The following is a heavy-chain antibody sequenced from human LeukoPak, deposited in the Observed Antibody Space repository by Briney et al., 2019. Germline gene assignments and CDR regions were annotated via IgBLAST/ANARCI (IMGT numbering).Heavy chain of an antibody. CDR1: GFTFSSYW. D-gene: IGHD3-10*01. V-gene: IGHV3-74*01. J-gene: IGHJ4*02. CDR2: INSDRSST. Sequence: GGSLRLSCAASGFTFSSYWMHWVRQAPGKGLVWVSRINSDRSSTSYADSVKGRFTISRDNSKNTLYMQMNSLRAEDTAVYYCAKGMAAYGSGSLFDYWGQGTLVTVSS. CDR3: AKGMAAYGSGSLFDY.